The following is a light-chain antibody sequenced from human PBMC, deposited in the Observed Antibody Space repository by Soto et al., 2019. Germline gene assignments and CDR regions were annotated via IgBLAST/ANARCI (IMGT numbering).Light chain of an antibody. CDR1: QSVSSY. Sequence: EIVLTQSPATLSLSPGERATLYCRASQSVSSYLAWYQQKPGQAPRLLIYDASNRASGIPARFSGSGSGTDFTLTISSLEPEDFAVYYCQQRINWPPSVTFGPGTKVDIK. CDR3: QQRINWPPSVT. CDR2: DAS. J-gene: IGKJ3*01. V-gene: IGKV3-11*01.